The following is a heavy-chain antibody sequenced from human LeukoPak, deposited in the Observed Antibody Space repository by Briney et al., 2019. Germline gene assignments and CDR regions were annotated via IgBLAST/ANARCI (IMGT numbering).Heavy chain of an antibody. CDR2: INHSGST. D-gene: IGHD1-26*01. CDR3: ARMRTGLWGFQH. J-gene: IGHJ1*01. CDR1: GGSFSGFY. Sequence: PSETLSLTCAVYGGSFSGFYWSWIRQPPGKGLEWIGEINHSGSTKYNPSLKSRLTISVDTSKNQFSLKLSSMTAADTALYYCARMRTGLWGFQHWGQGTLVTVSS. V-gene: IGHV4-34*01.